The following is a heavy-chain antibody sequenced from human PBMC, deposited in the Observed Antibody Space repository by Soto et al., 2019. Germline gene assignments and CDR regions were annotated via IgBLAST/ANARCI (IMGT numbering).Heavy chain of an antibody. CDR2: IFYSGST. V-gene: IGHV4-61*08. D-gene: IGHD2-2*01. CDR3: ARHSSSARGWFDP. CDR1: GGSISSGDYY. J-gene: IGHJ5*02. Sequence: QVQLQESGPGLVKPSQTLSLTCTVSGGSISSGDYYWSWIRQPPGKGLEWIGYIFYSGSTNCNPSLKSRVTISVDASKNQFSLNLSSVTAADTAVYYCARHSSSARGWFDPWGQGTLVTVSS.